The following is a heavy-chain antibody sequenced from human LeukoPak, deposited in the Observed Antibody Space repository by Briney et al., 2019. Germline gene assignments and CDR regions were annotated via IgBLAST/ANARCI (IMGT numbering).Heavy chain of an antibody. D-gene: IGHD3-3*01. CDR1: GFTFSSYA. V-gene: IGHV3-30-3*01. Sequence: GGSLRLSCAASGFTFSSYAMHWVRQAPGKGLEWVAVISYDGSNKYYADSVKGRFTISRDNSKNTLYLQMNSLRAEDTAVYYCARGADRFLEWLLHWGSFRYFDYWGQGTLVTVSS. CDR2: ISYDGSNK. CDR3: ARGADRFLEWLLHWGSFRYFDY. J-gene: IGHJ4*02.